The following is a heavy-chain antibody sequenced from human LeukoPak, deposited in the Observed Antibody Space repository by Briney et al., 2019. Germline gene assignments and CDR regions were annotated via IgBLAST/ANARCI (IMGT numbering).Heavy chain of an antibody. CDR1: GFTFSSYS. V-gene: IGHV3-21*04. D-gene: IGHD3-22*01. Sequence: GGSLRLSCAASGFTFSSYSMNWVRQAPGKGLEWVSSISSSSSYIYYADSVKGRFTISRDNAKNSLYLQMNSLRAEDTAVYYCARATSAYYYPDAFDIWGQGTMVTVSS. CDR3: ARATSAYYYPDAFDI. J-gene: IGHJ3*02. CDR2: ISSSSSYI.